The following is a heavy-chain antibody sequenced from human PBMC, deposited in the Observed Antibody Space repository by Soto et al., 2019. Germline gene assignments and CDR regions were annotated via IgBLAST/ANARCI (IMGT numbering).Heavy chain of an antibody. CDR1: GFTFSSYA. J-gene: IGHJ6*02. CDR2: ISYDGSNK. Sequence: VGSLRLSCAASGFTFSSYAMHWVRQAPGKGLEWVAVISYDGSNKYYADSVKGRFTIPRDNSKNTLYLQMNSLRAEDTAVYYCARVSGYSYGPFYYYGMDVWGQGTTVTVSS. V-gene: IGHV3-30-3*01. CDR3: ARVSGYSYGPFYYYGMDV. D-gene: IGHD5-18*01.